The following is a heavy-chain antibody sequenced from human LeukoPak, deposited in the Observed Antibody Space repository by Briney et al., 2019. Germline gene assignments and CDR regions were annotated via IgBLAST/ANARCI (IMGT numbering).Heavy chain of an antibody. D-gene: IGHD6-6*01. CDR2: IYYSGST. CDR1: GGSISSYY. V-gene: IGHV4-59*01. Sequence: SEALSLTCTVSGGSISSYYWSWIRQPPGKGLEWIGYIYYSGSTNYNPSLKSRVTISVDTSKNQFSLKLSSVTAADTAVYYCAGGVAARRTYYYYGMDVGGQGPTVTVSS. CDR3: AGGVAARRTYYYYGMDV. J-gene: IGHJ6*02.